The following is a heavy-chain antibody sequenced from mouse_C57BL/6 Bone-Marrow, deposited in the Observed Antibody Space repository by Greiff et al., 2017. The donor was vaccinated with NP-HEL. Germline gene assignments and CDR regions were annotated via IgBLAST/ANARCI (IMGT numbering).Heavy chain of an antibody. J-gene: IGHJ1*03. CDR2: IFPGSGST. V-gene: IGHV1-75*01. CDR1: GYTFTDYY. CDR3: AKVPTPTVGPSYWYFEG. D-gene: IGHD1-1*01. Sequence: QVQLKESGPELVKPGASVKISCKASGYTFTDYYMNWVKQRPGQGLEWIGWIFPGSGSTYYNEKFKGKATLTVDKSSSTAYMLLSSLTSEDSAVYFCAKVPTPTVGPSYWYFEGWGTGTTVTVAS.